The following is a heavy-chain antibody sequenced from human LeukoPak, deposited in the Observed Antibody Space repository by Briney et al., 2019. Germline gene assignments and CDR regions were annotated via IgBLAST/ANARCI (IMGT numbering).Heavy chain of an antibody. Sequence: RGSMRLSCAASGFTLSSYAMSWVRQAAGKGLEWVSAISDTGNTYHVVSVKGRFTISRDSSKNTLFLQMNRLRPEDAAVYYCAKAPVTTCRGAFFYPFDYWGLGSLVTVSS. V-gene: IGHV3-23*01. J-gene: IGHJ4*02. CDR3: AKAPVTTCRGAFFYPFDY. CDR1: GFTLSSYA. D-gene: IGHD2-15*01. CDR2: ISDTGNT.